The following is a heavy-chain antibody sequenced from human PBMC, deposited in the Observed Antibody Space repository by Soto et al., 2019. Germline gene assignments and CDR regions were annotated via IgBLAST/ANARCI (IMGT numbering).Heavy chain of an antibody. V-gene: IGHV1-18*01. J-gene: IGHJ6*02. Sequence: ASVKVSCKASGGTFSSYAISWVRQAPGQGLEWMGWISTYTGKTKYAQKFQDRVTLTTDTSTSTAYMDLRSLRPDDTAVYYCARGGQFAPYGSQLMDVWGQGTTVTVSS. CDR1: GGTFSSYA. CDR2: ISTYTGKT. D-gene: IGHD4-17*01. CDR3: ARGGQFAPYGSQLMDV.